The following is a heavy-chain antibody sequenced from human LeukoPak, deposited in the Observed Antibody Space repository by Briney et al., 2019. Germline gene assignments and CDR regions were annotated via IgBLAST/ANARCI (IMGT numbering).Heavy chain of an antibody. CDR3: ARDFGCSADSCFSGFDY. CDR1: GFTFSSYE. V-gene: IGHV3-48*03. D-gene: IGHD2-15*01. Sequence: GGSLRLSCAASGFTFSSYEMNWVRQAPGKGLEWVSYISSSGSTIYYADSVKGRFTISRDNAKNSLYLQMNSLRAEDTAVYFCARDFGCSADSCFSGFDYWGQGTLATVSS. J-gene: IGHJ4*02. CDR2: ISSSGSTI.